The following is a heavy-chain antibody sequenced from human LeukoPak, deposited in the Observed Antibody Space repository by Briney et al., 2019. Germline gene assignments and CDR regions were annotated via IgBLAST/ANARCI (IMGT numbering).Heavy chain of an antibody. D-gene: IGHD6-13*01. Sequence: GGSLRLSCAASGFTFSSYSMNWVRQAPGKGLEWVSSFSSSSSYIYYADSVRGRFTISRDNAKNSLYLQMNSLRAEDTAVYYCARGASSSWSYTFDFWGQGTLVTVSS. CDR1: GFTFSSYS. V-gene: IGHV3-21*01. CDR3: ARGASSSWSYTFDF. CDR2: FSSSSSYI. J-gene: IGHJ4*02.